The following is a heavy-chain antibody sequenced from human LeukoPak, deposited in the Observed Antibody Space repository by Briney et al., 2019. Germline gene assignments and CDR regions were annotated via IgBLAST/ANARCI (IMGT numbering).Heavy chain of an antibody. CDR2: IYTSGST. Sequence: PSETLSLTCTVSGGSISSYYWSWIRQPAGKGLEWIGRIYTSGSTNYNPSLKSRVTMSVDTSKNQFSLKLSSVTAADTAVYYCARDSCGSTSCYEYFDYWGQGTLVTVSS. CDR3: ARDSCGSTSCYEYFDY. CDR1: GGSISSYY. V-gene: IGHV4-4*07. J-gene: IGHJ4*02. D-gene: IGHD2-2*01.